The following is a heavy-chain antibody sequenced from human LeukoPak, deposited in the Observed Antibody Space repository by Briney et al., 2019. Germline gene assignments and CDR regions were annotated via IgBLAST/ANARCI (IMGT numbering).Heavy chain of an antibody. CDR3: ARGEKYYYDSSGYFDY. V-gene: IGHV3-48*01. Sequence: GGSLRLSCAASGFTFSSYSMNWVRQAPGKGLEWVSYISSSSSTIYYADSVKGRFTISRDNAKNSLYLQMNSLRAEDTAVYYCARGEKYYYDSSGYFDYWGQGTLVTVSS. CDR1: GFTFSSYS. CDR2: ISSSSSTI. J-gene: IGHJ4*02. D-gene: IGHD3-22*01.